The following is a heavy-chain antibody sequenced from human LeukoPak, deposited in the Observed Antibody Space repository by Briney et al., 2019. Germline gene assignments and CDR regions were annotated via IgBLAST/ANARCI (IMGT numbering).Heavy chain of an antibody. Sequence: ASVKVSCKASGYTFTGYYMHWVRQAPGQGLEWMGWINPNSGGTNYAQKFQRRVTMTTDTPTSTVYMELRSLRSDDTAVYYCARDYTTYNYDTSGYALFGYWGQGTLVTVSS. D-gene: IGHD3-22*01. CDR1: GYTFTGYY. CDR3: ARDYTTYNYDTSGYALFGY. J-gene: IGHJ4*02. V-gene: IGHV1-2*02. CDR2: INPNSGGT.